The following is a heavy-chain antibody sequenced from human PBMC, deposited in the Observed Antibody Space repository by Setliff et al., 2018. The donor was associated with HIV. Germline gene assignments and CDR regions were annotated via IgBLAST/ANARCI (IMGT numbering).Heavy chain of an antibody. D-gene: IGHD3-22*01. CDR2: IYYSGST. J-gene: IGHJ4*02. Sequence: PSETLSLTCTVSGGSISSSSYYWGWIRQPPGKGLEWIGSIYYSGSTYYNPSLKSRVTISVDTSKNQFSLKLSSVTAADTAVYYCARGSRGARASKIDSSGYYLVYWGQGTLVTSP. CDR3: ARGSRGARASKIDSSGYYLVY. CDR1: GGSISSSSYY. V-gene: IGHV4-39*07.